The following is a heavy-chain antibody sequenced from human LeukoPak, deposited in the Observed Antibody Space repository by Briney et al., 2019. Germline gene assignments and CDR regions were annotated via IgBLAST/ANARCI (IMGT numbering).Heavy chain of an antibody. CDR1: GFTFSSYA. CDR3: SANFDF. J-gene: IGHJ4*02. CDR2: IWYDGSNK. V-gene: IGHV3-33*08. D-gene: IGHD6-25*01. Sequence: GGSLRLSCAASGFTFSSYAMHWVRQAPGKGLEWVAVIWYDGSNKYYADSVKGRFTITRDNSKNTLYLQMNSLSAEDTAVYYCSANFDFWGQGTLVTVSS.